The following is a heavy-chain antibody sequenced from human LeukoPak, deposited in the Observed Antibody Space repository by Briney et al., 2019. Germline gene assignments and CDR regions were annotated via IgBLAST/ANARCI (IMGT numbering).Heavy chain of an antibody. CDR1: GGSISSGGYY. V-gene: IGHV4-31*03. CDR3: ARAFLAEYYFDY. CDR2: IYYSGST. D-gene: IGHD1-14*01. J-gene: IGHJ4*02. Sequence: SQTLSLTCTVSGGSISSGGYYWSWIRQHTGKGLEWIGYIYYSGSTYYNPSLKSRVTISVDTSKNQFSLKLSSVTAADTAVYYCARAFLAEYYFDYWGQGTLVTVSS.